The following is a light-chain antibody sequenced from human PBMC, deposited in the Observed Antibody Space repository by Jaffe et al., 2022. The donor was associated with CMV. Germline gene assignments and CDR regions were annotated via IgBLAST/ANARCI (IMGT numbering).Light chain of an antibody. CDR1: ESVSSNY. CDR3: QQYGSSTIT. V-gene: IGKV3-20*01. Sequence: EIVLTQSPGTLSLSPGERATLSCRASESVSSNYLAWHQQKPGQAPRLLIYGAFIRATGIPDRFSGTGSGTDFTLTISRLEPEDFAVYYCQQYGSSTITFGQGTRLDIK. J-gene: IGKJ5*01. CDR2: GAF.